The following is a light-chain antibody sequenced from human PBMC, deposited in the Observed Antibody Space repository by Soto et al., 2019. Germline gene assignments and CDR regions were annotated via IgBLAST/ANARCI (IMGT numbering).Light chain of an antibody. Sequence: EIVMTQSPATLSMSPGERATLSCRASQSVSSNLAWYQQKPGQAPRLLIFGASTRATGTPARFSGSGSETEFTLTISSLQSEDFAVYYCQQYSDWPLTFGEGTKVEIK. J-gene: IGKJ4*01. CDR3: QQYSDWPLT. V-gene: IGKV3D-15*01. CDR1: QSVSSN. CDR2: GAS.